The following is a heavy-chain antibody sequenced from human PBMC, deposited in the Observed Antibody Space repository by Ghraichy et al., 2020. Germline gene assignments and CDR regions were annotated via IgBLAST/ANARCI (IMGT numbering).Heavy chain of an antibody. V-gene: IGHV3-53*01. CDR2: IYSGGST. CDR1: GFTVSSNY. J-gene: IGHJ4*02. D-gene: IGHD3-10*01. CDR3: ARHYGSGSYYSSPFDY. Sequence: GESLNISCAASGFTVSSNYMSWVRQAPGKGLEWVSVIYSGGSTYYADSVKGRFTISRDNSKNTLYLQMNSLRAEDTAVYYCARHYGSGSYYSSPFDYWGQGTLVTVSS.